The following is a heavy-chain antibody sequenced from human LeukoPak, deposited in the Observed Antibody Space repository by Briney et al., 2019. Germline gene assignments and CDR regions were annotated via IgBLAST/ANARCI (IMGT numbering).Heavy chain of an antibody. J-gene: IGHJ4*02. D-gene: IGHD6-19*01. CDR2: IIPIFGTA. CDR3: ARGLRGWLTPSYYFDY. CDR1: GGTFSNYA. Sequence: SVKVSCKASGGTFSNYAISWVRQAPGQGLEWMGGIIPIFGTANYAQKFRGRVTITADKSTRTAYMELSSLRSEDTAVYYCARGLRGWLTPSYYFDYWGQGTLVTVSS. V-gene: IGHV1-69*06.